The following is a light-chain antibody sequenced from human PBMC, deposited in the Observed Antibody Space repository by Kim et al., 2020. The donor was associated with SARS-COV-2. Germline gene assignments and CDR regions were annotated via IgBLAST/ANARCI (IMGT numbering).Light chain of an antibody. CDR3: QQSNTWPWT. V-gene: IGKV3-15*01. J-gene: IGKJ1*01. CDR2: GAS. Sequence: EIVMTQSPATLSVSPGDRATLSCWASQSITTNLAWYKQEPGQAPRLLIYGASARAAGVPARFSGSGSGTHFTLTISSLQSGDSAVYYCQQSNTWPWTFGQGTKVDIK. CDR1: QSITTN.